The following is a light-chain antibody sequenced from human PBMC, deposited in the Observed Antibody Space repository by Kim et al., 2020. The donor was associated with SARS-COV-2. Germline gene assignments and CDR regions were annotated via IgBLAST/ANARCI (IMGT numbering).Light chain of an antibody. V-gene: IGKV4-1*01. CDR3: QQYYATPRT. CDR2: WAS. Sequence: ANINCNSSQNVLYNINNKNYLAWYQQKPGQPPKLLIYWASTRESGVPDRFSGSGSGTDFTLSISSLQAEDVAVYYCQQYYATPRTFGLGTKVDIK. J-gene: IGKJ1*01. CDR1: QNVLYNINNKNY.